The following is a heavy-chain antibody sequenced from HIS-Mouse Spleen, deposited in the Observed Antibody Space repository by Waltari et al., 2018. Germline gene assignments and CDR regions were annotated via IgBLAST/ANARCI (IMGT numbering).Heavy chain of an antibody. J-gene: IGHJ2*01. D-gene: IGHD6-13*01. CDR3: AREIPYSSSWYDWYFDL. CDR2: IYYSGGT. V-gene: IGHV4-39*07. Sequence: QLQLQESGPGLVKPSETLSLTCTVSGGSISSSSYYWGWIRQPPGRGLEWIGSIYYSGGTNYNPAFKSRVTISVDTSKNQFSLKLSSVTAADTAVYYCAREIPYSSSWYDWYFDLWGRGTLVTVSS. CDR1: GGSISSSSYY.